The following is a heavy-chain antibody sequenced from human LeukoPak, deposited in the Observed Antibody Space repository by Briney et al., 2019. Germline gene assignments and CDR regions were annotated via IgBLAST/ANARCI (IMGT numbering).Heavy chain of an antibody. Sequence: SVKVSCKVSGGTFSSYAISWVRQAPGQGLEWMGGIIPIFGTANYAQKFQGRVTITADESTSTAYMELSSLRSEDTSVYYCARDISGSCSGGTCFGYFQYWGQGTLVTVSS. CDR1: GGTFSSYA. J-gene: IGHJ1*01. D-gene: IGHD2-15*01. CDR3: ARDISGSCSGGTCFGYFQY. CDR2: IIPIFGTA. V-gene: IGHV1-69*01.